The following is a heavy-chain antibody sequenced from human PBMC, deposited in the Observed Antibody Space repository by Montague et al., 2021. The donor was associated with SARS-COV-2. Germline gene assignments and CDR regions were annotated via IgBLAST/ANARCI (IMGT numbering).Heavy chain of an antibody. CDR3: AKGSLPGDFVFHY. CDR1: GFIFSTYA. CDR2: ISGSGGGT. V-gene: IGHV3-23*01. J-gene: IGHJ4*02. D-gene: IGHD4-17*01. Sequence: SLRLSCAASGFIFSTYAMNWVRQAPGKGLEWVSGISGSGGGTFYADSVKGRFTISRDNSKNTLYLQMNSLRAEDTAVYFCAKGSLPGDFVFHYWGQGTLVTVSS.